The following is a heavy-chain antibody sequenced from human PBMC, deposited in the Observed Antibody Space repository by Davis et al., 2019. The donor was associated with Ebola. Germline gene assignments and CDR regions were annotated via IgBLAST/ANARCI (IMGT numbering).Heavy chain of an antibody. J-gene: IGHJ6*02. CDR1: GYTFTSYG. D-gene: IGHD3-3*01. CDR3: ATSFGVVIARDRYYGMDV. Sequence: ASVKVSCKASGYTFTSYGISWVRQAPGQGLEWMGWISAYNGNTNYAQKFQGRVTMTEDTSTDTAYMELSSLRSEDTAVYYCATSFGVVIARDRYYGMDVWGQGTTVTVSS. V-gene: IGHV1-18*01. CDR2: ISAYNGNT.